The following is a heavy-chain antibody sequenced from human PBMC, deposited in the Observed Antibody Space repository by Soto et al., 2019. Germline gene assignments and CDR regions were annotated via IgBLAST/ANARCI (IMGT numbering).Heavy chain of an antibody. J-gene: IGHJ4*02. Sequence: QVQLVQSGAEVKKPGASVKVSCEVSGYTFTNYGISWVRQTPGQGLEWMGWLSTYHGNTNYAQNLQGRVTMITDTSTRTAYMELRSLRSDDTAVYYCARDVGYYYDGSAYKIDFDYWGQGTLVTISS. CDR3: ARDVGYYYDGSAYKIDFDY. D-gene: IGHD3-22*01. CDR2: LSTYHGNT. V-gene: IGHV1-18*01. CDR1: GYTFTNYG.